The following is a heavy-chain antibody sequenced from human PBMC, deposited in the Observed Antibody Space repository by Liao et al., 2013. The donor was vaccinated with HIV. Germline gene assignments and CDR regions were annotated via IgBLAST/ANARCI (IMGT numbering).Heavy chain of an antibody. J-gene: IGHJ4*02. V-gene: IGHV4-61*02. D-gene: IGHD6-13*01. CDR2: IYINGNT. CDR3: ARSYSSRFVMDY. Sequence: QVRLQESGPGLVKPSQTLSLTCTVSGGSLNSGSYYWSWIRQPAGKGLEWIGRIYINGNTNYNPSLKSRVSISLDMSKNQVALKLSSVTASDTALYYCARSYSSRFVMDYWGQGILVTVSS. CDR1: GGSLNSGSYY.